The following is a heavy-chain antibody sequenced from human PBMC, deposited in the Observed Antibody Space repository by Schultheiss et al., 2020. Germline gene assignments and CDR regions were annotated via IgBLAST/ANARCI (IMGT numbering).Heavy chain of an antibody. CDR1: GASVNSNSFY. Sequence: SETLSLTCTVSGASVNSNSFYWGWIRQPPGKGLEWIGTLYSSGSTYYNPSLKSRVTISADTSKNQFSLKLSSVTAADTAVYYCARATVTTFPFDYWGQGTLVTVSS. CDR2: LYSSGST. CDR3: ARATVTTFPFDY. D-gene: IGHD4-17*01. V-gene: IGHV4-39*01. J-gene: IGHJ4*02.